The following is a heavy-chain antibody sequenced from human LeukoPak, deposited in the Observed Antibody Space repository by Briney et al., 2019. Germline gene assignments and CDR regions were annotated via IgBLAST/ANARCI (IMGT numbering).Heavy chain of an antibody. V-gene: IGHV3-30-3*01. CDR3: ARGETVTTSLYYFDY. CDR1: EFTFSISA. Sequence: GGSLRLSCAASEFTFSISAMHWVRQAAGKGLEWVAVTSYDGSNKNYADSVKGRSTISRDNSKNTLYLDMSSLRPEDTGVYYCARGETVTTSLYYFDYWGQGTLVTVSS. D-gene: IGHD1-1*01. J-gene: IGHJ4*02. CDR2: TSYDGSNK.